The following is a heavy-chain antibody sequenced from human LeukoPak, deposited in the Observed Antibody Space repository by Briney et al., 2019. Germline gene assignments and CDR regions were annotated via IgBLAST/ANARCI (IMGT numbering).Heavy chain of an antibody. CDR2: ISVYNGNT. CDR1: GYTFTSYG. Sequence: ASVKVSCKASGYTFTSYGISWVRQAPGQGLEWMGWISVYNGNTKYAQKFQGRVSMTTDTSTSTAYMELRSLRSDDTAVYYCARDRGGLGAAMVLNVYNHYGMDVWGQGTTVTVSS. CDR3: ARDRGGLGAAMVLNVYNHYGMDV. V-gene: IGHV1-18*01. D-gene: IGHD5-18*01. J-gene: IGHJ6*02.